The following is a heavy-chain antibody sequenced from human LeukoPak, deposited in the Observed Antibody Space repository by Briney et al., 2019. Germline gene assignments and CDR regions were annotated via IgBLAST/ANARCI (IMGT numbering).Heavy chain of an antibody. CDR3: AKGEQGVDY. CDR2: IYSGGST. CDR1: GFTFSSYA. J-gene: IGHJ4*02. V-gene: IGHV3-NL1*01. Sequence: GGSLRLSCAASGFTFSSYAMHWVRQAPGEGLEWVAVIYSGGSTYYADSVKGRFTISRDNSKNTLYLQMNSLRAEDTAVYYCAKGEQGVDYWGQGTLVTVSS. D-gene: IGHD1/OR15-1a*01.